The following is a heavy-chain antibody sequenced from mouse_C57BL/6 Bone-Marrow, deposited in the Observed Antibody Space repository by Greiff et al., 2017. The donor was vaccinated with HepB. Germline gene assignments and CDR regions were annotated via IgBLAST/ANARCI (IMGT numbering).Heavy chain of an antibody. CDR3: ARALRPIFAY. V-gene: IGHV7-1*01. CDR2: SRNKANDYTT. J-gene: IGHJ3*01. Sequence: EVKVVESGGGLVQSGRSLRLSCATSGFTFSDFYMEWVRQAPGKGLEWIAASRNKANDYTTEYSASVKGRFIVSRDTSQSILYLQMNALRAEDTAIYYCARALRPIFAYWGQGTLVTVSA. CDR1: GFTFSDFY.